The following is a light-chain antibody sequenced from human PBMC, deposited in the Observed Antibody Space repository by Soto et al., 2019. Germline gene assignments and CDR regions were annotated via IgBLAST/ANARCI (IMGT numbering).Light chain of an antibody. CDR3: QQYGSSPMIT. V-gene: IGKV3-20*01. J-gene: IGKJ5*01. CDR2: GAS. Sequence: EIVLTQSPGTLSLSPGEGATLSCRASQSVSSSYLAWYQQKPGQAPRLLIYGASSRATGIPDRFSGSGSGTDFTLTISRLEPEDFAVYYCQQYGSSPMITFGQGTRLAIK. CDR1: QSVSSSY.